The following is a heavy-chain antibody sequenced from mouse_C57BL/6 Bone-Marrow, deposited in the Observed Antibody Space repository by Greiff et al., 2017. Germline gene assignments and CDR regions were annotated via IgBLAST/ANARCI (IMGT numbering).Heavy chain of an antibody. Sequence: QVQLKQPGAELVKPGASVKLSCKASGYTFTSYWMHWVKQRPGQGLEWIGMIHPNSGSTNYNETFKSKATLTVDKSSSTAYMQLSSLTSEDSAVYYCASYYYFDYWGQGTTLTVSS. J-gene: IGHJ2*01. CDR3: ASYYYFDY. D-gene: IGHD2-1*01. CDR1: GYTFTSYW. V-gene: IGHV1-64*01. CDR2: IHPNSGST.